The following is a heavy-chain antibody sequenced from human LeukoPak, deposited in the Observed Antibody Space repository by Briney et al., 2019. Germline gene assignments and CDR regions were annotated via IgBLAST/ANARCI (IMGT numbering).Heavy chain of an antibody. D-gene: IGHD3-10*01. CDR2: ISSNGGST. J-gene: IGHJ5*02. CDR1: GFTFSSYA. Sequence: GGSLRLSCAASGFTFSSYAMHWVRQAPGKGLEYVSAISSNGGSTYYANSVKGRFTISRDNSKNTLYPQMDSLRAEDMAVYYCARLGSTEEFDPWGQGTLVTVSS. CDR3: ARLGSTEEFDP. V-gene: IGHV3-64*01.